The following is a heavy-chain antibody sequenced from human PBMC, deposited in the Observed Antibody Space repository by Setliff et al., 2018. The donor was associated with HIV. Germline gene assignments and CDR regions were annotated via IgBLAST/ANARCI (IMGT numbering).Heavy chain of an antibody. CDR2: INHGGNS. J-gene: IGHJ4*02. Sequence: SETLSLTCAVYGGSFSGYYWSCIRQPPGKGLEWIGEINHGGNSNYNPSLKSRVTMSVDTSKNQLSLKVTSVTAADTAVYYCARGVAAAGLWGQGTLVTVSS. D-gene: IGHD6-13*01. CDR1: GGSFSGYY. V-gene: IGHV4-34*01. CDR3: ARGVAAAGL.